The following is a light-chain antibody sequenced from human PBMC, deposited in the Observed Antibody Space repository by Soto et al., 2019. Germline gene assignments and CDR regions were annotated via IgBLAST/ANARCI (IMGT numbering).Light chain of an antibody. CDR1: SWHSSYA. CDR3: QTWGTGIQV. CDR2: LNSDGSH. J-gene: IGLJ3*02. V-gene: IGLV4-69*01. Sequence: QLVLTQSPSASASLGASVKLTCTLSSWHSSYAIAWHQQQPEKGPRYLMKLNSDGSHSKGDGIPDRFSGSSSGAERYLTISSLQAEDEADDYCQTWGTGIQVFGGGTKLTVL.